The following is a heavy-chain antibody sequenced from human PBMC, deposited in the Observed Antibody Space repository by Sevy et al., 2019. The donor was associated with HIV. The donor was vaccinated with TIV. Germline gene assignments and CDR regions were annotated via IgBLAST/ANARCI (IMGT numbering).Heavy chain of an antibody. CDR3: ARAEEYCSSTSCYFWFDP. Sequence: SETLSLTCTVSGGSISSYYWSWIRQPPGKGLEWIGYIYYSGSTNYNPSLKSRVTISVDTSKNQFSLKLSSVTAADTAVYYCARAEEYCSSTSCYFWFDPWGQGTLVTVSS. CDR1: GGSISSYY. J-gene: IGHJ5*02. D-gene: IGHD2-2*01. CDR2: IYYSGST. V-gene: IGHV4-59*01.